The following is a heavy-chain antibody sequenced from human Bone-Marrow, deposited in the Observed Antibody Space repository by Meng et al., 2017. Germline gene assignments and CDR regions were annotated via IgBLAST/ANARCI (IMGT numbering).Heavy chain of an antibody. CDR3: VRSSAWVRTGFDP. J-gene: IGHJ5*02. CDR2: IGHSGFT. D-gene: IGHD6-19*01. Sequence: QPQLQESGPGLVSPSEALPRTCSVPGGSIGTSGYYWGWIRQPPGKGLEWIGSIGHSGFTYYTPSLKSRVTVSIDTSRNQFSLWLTSVTAADTAVYYCVRSSAWVRTGFDPWGQGTLVTVSS. V-gene: IGHV4-39*01. CDR1: GGSIGTSGYY.